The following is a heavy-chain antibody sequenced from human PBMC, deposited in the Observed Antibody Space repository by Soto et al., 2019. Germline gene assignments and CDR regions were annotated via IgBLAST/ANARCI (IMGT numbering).Heavy chain of an antibody. Sequence: ETLSLTGTVAGGCISSYFWSWIRQSPGKGLEWIGYIYYNGNTNYNPSLASRVTISVDTSKNHFSLKLNSVTVADTAVYYCARGGASSRWLDPWGQGTLVTVSS. CDR2: IYYNGNT. D-gene: IGHD3-10*01. J-gene: IGHJ5*02. CDR1: GGCISSYF. CDR3: ARGGASSRWLDP. V-gene: IGHV4-59*01.